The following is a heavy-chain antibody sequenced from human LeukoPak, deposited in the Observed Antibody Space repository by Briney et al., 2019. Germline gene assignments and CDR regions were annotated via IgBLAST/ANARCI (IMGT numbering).Heavy chain of an antibody. CDR1: GFTFSNAW. Sequence: GGSLRLSCAASGFTFSNAWMSWVRQAPGKGLEWVSAISGSGGSTYYADSVKGRFTISRDNSKNTLYLQMNSLRAEDTAVYYCARRRLYDAFDIWGQGTMVTVSS. D-gene: IGHD3-16*02. CDR3: ARRRLYDAFDI. J-gene: IGHJ3*02. V-gene: IGHV3-23*01. CDR2: ISGSGGST.